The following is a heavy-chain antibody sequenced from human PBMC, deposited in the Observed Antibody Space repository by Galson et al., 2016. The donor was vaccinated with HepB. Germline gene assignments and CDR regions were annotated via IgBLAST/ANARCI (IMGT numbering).Heavy chain of an antibody. CDR3: ARVEYSSGWYYDFDI. V-gene: IGHV4-4*02. CDR2: IYHSGST. Sequence: SETLSLTCAVSGGSISSSNWWSWVRQPPGKGLEWIGEIYHSGSTSYNPSLKSRVTISVDKSKNQFSLKLSSVTAADTAVYYCARVEYSSGWYYDFDIWGQGTMVTVSS. J-gene: IGHJ3*02. CDR1: GGSISSSNW. D-gene: IGHD6-19*01.